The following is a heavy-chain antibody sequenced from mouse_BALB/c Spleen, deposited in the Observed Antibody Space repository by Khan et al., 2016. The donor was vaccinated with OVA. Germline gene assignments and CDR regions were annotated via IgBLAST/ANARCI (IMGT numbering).Heavy chain of an antibody. J-gene: IGHJ4*01. D-gene: IGHD2-3*01. V-gene: IGHV5-9-3*01. CDR1: GFTLSRYA. CDR3: ARSDCYYVSGAMDY. CDR2: ISSGGAYT. Sequence: EVELVESGGGLVKPGGSLKVSCAVSGFTLSRYAMSWVSQTPEKRLEWVATISSGGAYTYYPDSVKGRFTISRDNAANTLYLQMSSLRSEDTAIYYAARSDCYYVSGAMDYWGQGTSVTVSS.